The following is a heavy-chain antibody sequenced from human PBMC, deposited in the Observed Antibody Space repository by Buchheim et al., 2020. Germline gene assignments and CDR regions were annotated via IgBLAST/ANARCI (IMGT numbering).Heavy chain of an antibody. V-gene: IGHV3-48*01. CDR3: AKDPSSSWTDNWFDP. D-gene: IGHD6-13*01. J-gene: IGHJ5*02. CDR2: ISSSSSTI. CDR1: GFTFSSYS. Sequence: EVQLVESGGGLVQPGGSLRLSCAASGFTFSSYSMNWVRQAPGKGLEWVSYISSSSSTIYYADSVKGRFTIPRDNSKNTLYLQMNSLRAEDTAVYYCAKDPSSSWTDNWFDPWGQGTL.